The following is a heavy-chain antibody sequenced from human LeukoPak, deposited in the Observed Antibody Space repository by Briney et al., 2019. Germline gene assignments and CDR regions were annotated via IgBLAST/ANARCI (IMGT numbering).Heavy chain of an antibody. CDR3: ARDVLWFGESYYYGMDV. CDR1: GYTFTSYY. Sequence: ASVTVSCKASGYTFTSYYMHWVRQAPGQGLEWMGIINPSGGSTSYAQKFQGRVTMTRDTSTSTVYMELSSLRSEDTAVYYCARDVLWFGESYYYGMDVWGQGTTVTVSS. CDR2: INPSGGST. J-gene: IGHJ6*02. V-gene: IGHV1-46*01. D-gene: IGHD3-10*01.